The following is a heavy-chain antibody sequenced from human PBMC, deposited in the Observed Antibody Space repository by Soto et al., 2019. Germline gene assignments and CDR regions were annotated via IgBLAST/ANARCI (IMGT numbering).Heavy chain of an antibody. V-gene: IGHV4-61*01. D-gene: IGHD5-18*01. CDR2: IYYTGST. Sequence: PSETLSLTCTVSGGSVSSGSHYWNWIRQPPGKGLERIGYIYYTGSTNYSPSLTSRVTLSLDTSKNQFSLKLRSVTAADTAVYFCARDSAMVWDYYYGVDVWGQGTTVTVSS. J-gene: IGHJ6*02. CDR1: GGSVSSGSHY. CDR3: ARDSAMVWDYYYGVDV.